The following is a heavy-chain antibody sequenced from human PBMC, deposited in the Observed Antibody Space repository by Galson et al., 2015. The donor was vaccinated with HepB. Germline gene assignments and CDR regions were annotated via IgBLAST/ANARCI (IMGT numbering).Heavy chain of an antibody. D-gene: IGHD2-2*01. Sequence: SLRLSCAASGFTFSSYAMHWVRRAPGKGLEWVAVISYDGSNKYYADSVKGRFTISRDNSKNTLYLQMNSLRAEDTAVYYCARSVVPAAKSDYWGQGTLVTVSS. J-gene: IGHJ4*02. CDR2: ISYDGSNK. CDR3: ARSVVPAAKSDY. V-gene: IGHV3-30*04. CDR1: GFTFSSYA.